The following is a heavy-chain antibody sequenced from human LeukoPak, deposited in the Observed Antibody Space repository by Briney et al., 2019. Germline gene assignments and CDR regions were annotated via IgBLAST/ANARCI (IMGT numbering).Heavy chain of an antibody. J-gene: IGHJ4*02. V-gene: IGHV4-61*05. CDR3: ATNSSGSALDY. D-gene: IGHD3-22*01. CDR2: IYNIGSV. Sequence: SETLSLTCTVSGASTDRRVSTNSYYWSWIRQFPGKGLEWIGNIYNIGSVTYKPSLRSRVTMSIDMSMKQLSLRLTSVTAADTAVYFCATNSSGSALDYWGQGILVTVSS. CDR1: GASTDRRVSTNSYY.